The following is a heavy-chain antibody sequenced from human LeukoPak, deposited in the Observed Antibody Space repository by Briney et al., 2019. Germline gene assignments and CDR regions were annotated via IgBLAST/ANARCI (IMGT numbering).Heavy chain of an antibody. CDR2: TRNKANSYTT. CDR1: GFTFSDHY. D-gene: IGHD5-18*01. CDR3: IRVGGTWIPDY. Sequence: PGGSLRLSCAASGFTFSDHYMDWVRQAPGKGLEWIGRTRNKANSYTTEYAASVKGRFTISRDDSKNSLHLQMNSLKTEDTAVYYCIRVGGTWIPDYWGQGTLVTVSS. V-gene: IGHV3-72*01. J-gene: IGHJ4*02.